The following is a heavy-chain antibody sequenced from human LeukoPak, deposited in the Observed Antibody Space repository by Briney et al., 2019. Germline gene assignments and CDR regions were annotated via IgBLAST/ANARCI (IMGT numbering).Heavy chain of an antibody. Sequence: SVKVSCKASGGTFSSYAISWVRQAPGQGLEWMGGIIPIFGTANYAQKFQGRVTMTRNTSISTAYMELSSLRSEDTAVYYCARAGCSSTSCYSMAWFDPWGQGTLVTVSS. J-gene: IGHJ5*02. D-gene: IGHD2-2*01. CDR2: IIPIFGTA. V-gene: IGHV1-69*05. CDR3: ARAGCSSTSCYSMAWFDP. CDR1: GGTFSSYA.